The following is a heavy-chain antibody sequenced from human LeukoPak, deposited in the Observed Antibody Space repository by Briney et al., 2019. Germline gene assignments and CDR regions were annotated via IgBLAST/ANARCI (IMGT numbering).Heavy chain of an antibody. J-gene: IGHJ4*02. CDR3: ARGTLAGFFLGY. Sequence: GGSLRLSCAASGFTFNTYAMTWVRQAPGKCLEWVSDISDGGDSTFYADSVRGRFTISRDNSKSTLYLQINSLRADDTAVYYCARGTLAGFFLGYWGQGTLVTVSS. V-gene: IGHV3-23*01. CDR2: ISDGGDST. CDR1: GFTFNTYA. D-gene: IGHD6-19*01.